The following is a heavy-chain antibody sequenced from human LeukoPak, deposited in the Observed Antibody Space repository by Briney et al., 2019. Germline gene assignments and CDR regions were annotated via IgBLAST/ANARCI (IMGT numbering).Heavy chain of an antibody. CDR2: INSDGSGI. J-gene: IGHJ4*02. Sequence: PGGSLRLSCAASGFTFSNYWMHWVRQAPGKGLVWVSRINSDGSGIDYADSVKGRVTISRDNAKNTLYLQMNSLRVEDTAVYYCAKDGGPSSSGSQFFNYWDQGALVTVSS. CDR3: AKDGGPSSSGSQFFNY. V-gene: IGHV3-74*01. CDR1: GFTFSNYW. D-gene: IGHD1-26*01.